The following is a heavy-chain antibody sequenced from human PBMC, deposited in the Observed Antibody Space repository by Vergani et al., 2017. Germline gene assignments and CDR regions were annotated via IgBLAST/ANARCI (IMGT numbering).Heavy chain of an antibody. V-gene: IGHV4-59*01. CDR1: GGSISSYY. Sequence: QVQLQESGPGLVKPSETLSLTCTVSGGSISSYYWSWIRQPPWKGLEWIGYIYYSGSTNYNPSLKSRVTISLDTSKNLLSLKLSSVTAADTAVYYCARVRSDSSGDSDAFDIWGQGTMVTVSS. D-gene: IGHD3-22*01. CDR2: IYYSGST. CDR3: ARVRSDSSGDSDAFDI. J-gene: IGHJ3*02.